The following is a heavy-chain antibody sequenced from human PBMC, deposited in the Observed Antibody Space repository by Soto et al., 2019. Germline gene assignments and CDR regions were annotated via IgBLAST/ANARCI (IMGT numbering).Heavy chain of an antibody. J-gene: IGHJ2*01. Sequence: GGSLRLSCAASGFTFDDYGMSWVRQAPGKGLEWVSGINWNGGSTGYADSVRGRFTISRDNAKNTLYLQMNSLRAEDTAVYYCAKAPGYCSGGSCSPSEWYFDLWGRGTLVTVSS. CDR2: INWNGGST. CDR3: AKAPGYCSGGSCSPSEWYFDL. CDR1: GFTFDDYG. V-gene: IGHV3-20*04. D-gene: IGHD2-15*01.